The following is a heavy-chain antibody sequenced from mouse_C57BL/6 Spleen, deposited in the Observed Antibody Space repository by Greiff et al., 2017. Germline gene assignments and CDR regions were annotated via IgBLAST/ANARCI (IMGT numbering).Heavy chain of an antibody. Sequence: VMLVESGPGLVQPSQSLSITCTVSGFSLTSYGVHWVRQPPGKGLEWLGVIWSGGSTDYNAAFISRLSISKDNSKSQVFFKMNSLQADDTAIYYCAKGDGLRGAMDDWGQGTSVTDSS. D-gene: IGHD2-4*01. CDR3: AKGDGLRGAMDD. CDR2: IWSGGST. V-gene: IGHV2-4*01. J-gene: IGHJ4*01. CDR1: GFSLTSYG.